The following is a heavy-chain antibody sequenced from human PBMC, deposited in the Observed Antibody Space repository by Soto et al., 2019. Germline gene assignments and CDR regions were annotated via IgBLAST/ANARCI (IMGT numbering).Heavy chain of an antibody. CDR2: INPKSGGT. V-gene: IGHV1-2*04. J-gene: IGHJ6*02. Sequence: QGQLVQSGAEVKKPGASVKVSCKASGYTFSGYYMHWVRQAPGQGLEWMGWINPKSGGTNYAQKFQAWVTMTSDTSNSTAYMELSRLRADDTAVYYCARDSLPSSTSSYYYYGMDVGGQGTTGTVSS. CDR3: ARDSLPSSTSSYYYYGMDV. CDR1: GYTFSGYY. D-gene: IGHD2-2*01.